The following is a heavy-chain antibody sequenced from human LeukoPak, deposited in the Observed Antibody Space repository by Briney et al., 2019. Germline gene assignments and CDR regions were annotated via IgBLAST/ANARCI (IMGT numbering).Heavy chain of an antibody. J-gene: IGHJ3*02. V-gene: IGHV1-2*02. CDR1: GYTFTGYY. D-gene: IGHD7-27*01. CDR2: INPNSGGT. CDR3: ARPTSLSSWGSFDI. Sequence: GASVKVSCKASGYTFTGYYMHWVRQAPGQGLEWMGWINPNSGGTNYAQKFQGRVTMTRDTSISTAYLQWSSLKASDTAMYYCARPTSLSSWGSFDIWGQGTMVTVSS.